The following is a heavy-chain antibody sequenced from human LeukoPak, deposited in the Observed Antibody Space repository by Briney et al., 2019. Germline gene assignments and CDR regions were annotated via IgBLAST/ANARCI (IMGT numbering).Heavy chain of an antibody. V-gene: IGHV4-39*01. D-gene: IGHD3-22*01. CDR3: ARQARVTMIVVVSWVDP. Sequence: PSETLSLTCTVSGGSISSSSYYWGWIRQPPGKGLEWIGSIYYSGSTYYNPSLKSRVTISVDTSKNQFSLKLSSVTAADTAVYYCARQARVTMIVVVSWVDPWGQGTLVTVSS. CDR2: IYYSGST. CDR1: GGSISSSSYY. J-gene: IGHJ5*02.